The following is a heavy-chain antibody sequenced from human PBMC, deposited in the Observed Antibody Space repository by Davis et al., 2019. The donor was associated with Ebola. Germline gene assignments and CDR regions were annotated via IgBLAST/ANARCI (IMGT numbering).Heavy chain of an antibody. Sequence: GESLKISCAASGFTFSTYWMSWVRQAPGKGLEWVANIKHDGSEKYYVDSVKGRFTISRDNAKNSLYLQMNSLRAEDTAVYYCARDPYYYDSSGYYGGYFDYWGQGTLVTVSS. D-gene: IGHD3-22*01. V-gene: IGHV3-7*01. J-gene: IGHJ4*02. CDR3: ARDPYYYDSSGYYGGYFDY. CDR1: GFTFSTYW. CDR2: IKHDGSEK.